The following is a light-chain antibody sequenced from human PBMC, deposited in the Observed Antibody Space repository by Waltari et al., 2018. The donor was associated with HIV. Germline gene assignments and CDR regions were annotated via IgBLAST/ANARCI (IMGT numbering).Light chain of an antibody. J-gene: IGLJ1*01. CDR2: GKD. CDR1: SLRKYS. V-gene: IGLV3-19*01. CDR3: ESRHSNDKHHV. Sequence: SSELTQDPAVSVALGQTVRITCQGDSLRKYSANWYQQKPGQAPVVVMYGKDNRPSGIPALFSGSSSGNTGSLTITGAQAEDEADYYCESRHSNDKHHVFGTGTKVTV.